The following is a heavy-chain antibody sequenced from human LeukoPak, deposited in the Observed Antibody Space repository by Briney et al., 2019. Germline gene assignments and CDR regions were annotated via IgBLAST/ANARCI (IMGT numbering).Heavy chain of an antibody. J-gene: IGHJ3*02. CDR1: GFTLSTYW. V-gene: IGHV3-74*01. CDR2: INSDGSST. Sequence: PGGSLRISCAASGFTLSTYWMHWVRQGPGKGLVWVARINSDGSSTSYAESVKGRFTISRDNAKNTLYLQMNNLRAEDTAVYYCARRYNDSSGYKGALDIWGQGTMATVSS. CDR3: ARRYNDSSGYKGALDI. D-gene: IGHD3-22*01.